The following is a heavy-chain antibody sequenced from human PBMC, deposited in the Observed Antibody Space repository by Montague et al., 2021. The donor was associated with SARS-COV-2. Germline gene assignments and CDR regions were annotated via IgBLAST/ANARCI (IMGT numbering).Heavy chain of an antibody. Sequence: TLSLTCTVSGGSISSGGYYWSWIRQHPGKGLEWIGYIYYSGSTYYNPSLKSRVTVSVDTSKNQFSLKLSSVTAADTAVYYCARARITMIELLNAFDVWGQGTIVTVSS. CDR2: IYYSGST. CDR1: GGSISSGGYY. J-gene: IGHJ3*01. D-gene: IGHD3-22*01. CDR3: ARARITMIELLNAFDV. V-gene: IGHV4-31*03.